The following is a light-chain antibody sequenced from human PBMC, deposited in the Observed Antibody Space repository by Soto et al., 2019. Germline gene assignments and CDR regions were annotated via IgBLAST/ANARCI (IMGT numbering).Light chain of an antibody. J-gene: IGLJ1*01. V-gene: IGLV2-14*01. CDR1: SSDVGGYNY. CDR2: DVR. Sequence: QSVLTQPASVSGSPGQSITISCTGTSSDVGGYNYVSWYQQHPGKAPKLMIYDVRNRPSGVSNRFSGSKSINTASLTFSGLQAEDEADYYCSSYTTISTYVFGTGTKVPVL. CDR3: SSYTTISTYV.